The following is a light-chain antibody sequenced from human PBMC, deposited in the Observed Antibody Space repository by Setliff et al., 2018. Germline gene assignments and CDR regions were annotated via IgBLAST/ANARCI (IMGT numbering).Light chain of an antibody. Sequence: QSALAQPPSVSGSPGQSVTISCTGTYSDIGGHDRVSWYQQPPGAAPKLIIYEVFHRPSGVPVRFSGSKSGATASLTISGLQAEDEADYFCGSFSSTTTFYVFGHGTKGTV. V-gene: IGLV2-18*02. CDR1: YSDIGGHDR. J-gene: IGLJ1*01. CDR2: EVF. CDR3: GSFSSTTTFYV.